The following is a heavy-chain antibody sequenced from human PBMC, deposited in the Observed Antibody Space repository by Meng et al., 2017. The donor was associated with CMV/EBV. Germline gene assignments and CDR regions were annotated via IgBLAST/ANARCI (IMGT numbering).Heavy chain of an antibody. CDR1: GFTFSSYA. CDR3: ARGEVYCSSTSCYTYFDY. D-gene: IGHD2-2*02. J-gene: IGHJ4*02. CDR2: VTDSGGST. V-gene: IGHV3-23*01. Sequence: GESLKISCAASGFTFSSYAMNWVRQAPGKGLEWVSAVTDSGGSTYYADSVKGRFTISRDNSKNSLYLQMNSLRAEDTAVYYCARGEVYCSSTSCYTYFDYWGQGTLVTVSS.